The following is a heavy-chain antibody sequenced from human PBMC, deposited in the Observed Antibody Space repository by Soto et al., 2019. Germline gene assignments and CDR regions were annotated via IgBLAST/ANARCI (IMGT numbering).Heavy chain of an antibody. CDR3: ARELVRGGLRIDY. Sequence: EVQLLESGGGLVQPGGSLRLSCAASGFTFSSYAMSWVRQAPGKGLQWVSSISSSSSYIYYADSVKGRFTISRDNAKNSLYLQMNSLRAEDTAVYYCARELVRGGLRIDYWGQGTLVTVSS. J-gene: IGHJ4*02. D-gene: IGHD3-10*01. CDR2: ISSSSSYI. V-gene: IGHV3-21*01. CDR1: GFTFSSYA.